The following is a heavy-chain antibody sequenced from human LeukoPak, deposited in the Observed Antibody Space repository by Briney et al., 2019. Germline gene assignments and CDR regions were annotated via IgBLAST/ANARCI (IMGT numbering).Heavy chain of an antibody. D-gene: IGHD2-21*01. CDR2: IYYSGST. CDR3: ARDGNSYSSDY. CDR1: GGSINNYF. J-gene: IGHJ4*02. Sequence: SDTLSLTCTVSGGSINNYFRSWIRQPPGKGLEWIGYIYYSGSTNYNPSRMSRVTISVDTSKNQFSLKLRSVTAADTAVYYCARDGNSYSSDYWGQGTLVTVSS. V-gene: IGHV4-59*01.